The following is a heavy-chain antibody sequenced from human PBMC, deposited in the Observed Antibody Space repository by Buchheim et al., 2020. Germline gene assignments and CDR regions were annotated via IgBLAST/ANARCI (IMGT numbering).Heavy chain of an antibody. CDR3: ARGGTWDSYYFGMDV. V-gene: IGHV3-7*01. CDR2: TRQDGSEN. D-gene: IGHD2-15*01. Sequence: EVRLVESGGDLVQPGGSLRLSCAASGFTFSDYWMRWVRQAPGKGLEWVANTRQDGSENYYVDSVKGRFTISRDNAKKLLHLQMNSLRAEDTAVYYCARGGTWDSYYFGMDVWGQGTT. J-gene: IGHJ6*02. CDR1: GFTFSDYW.